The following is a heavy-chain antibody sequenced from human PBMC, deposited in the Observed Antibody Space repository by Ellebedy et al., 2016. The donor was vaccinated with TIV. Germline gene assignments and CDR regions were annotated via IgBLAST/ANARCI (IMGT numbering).Heavy chain of an antibody. Sequence: GESLKISCAASGFSFRNYWMGWVRQAPGKGLEWVANIYQDGSDKYYVDSVKGRFTVSRDNSMNTLTLQMNSLRLEDTAVYYCAKVLFAFGEFESPFDPWGQGTLVTVSS. CDR2: IYQDGSDK. D-gene: IGHD3-10*01. CDR1: GFSFRNYW. CDR3: AKVLFAFGEFESPFDP. V-gene: IGHV3-7*01. J-gene: IGHJ5*02.